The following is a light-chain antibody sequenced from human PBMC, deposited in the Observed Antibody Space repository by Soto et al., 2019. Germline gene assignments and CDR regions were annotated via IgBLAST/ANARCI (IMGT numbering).Light chain of an antibody. V-gene: IGKV3-15*01. CDR1: QSISSN. J-gene: IGKJ1*01. CDR2: GAS. Sequence: EIVMTQSPATLSVSPGERATLSCRASQSISSNLAWYQQKPCQAPRLLIYGASTRATGIPARFSGSGSGTEFTLTISSLQSEDFAVYYCQQYNNWHGTFGQGTKVEIK. CDR3: QQYNNWHGT.